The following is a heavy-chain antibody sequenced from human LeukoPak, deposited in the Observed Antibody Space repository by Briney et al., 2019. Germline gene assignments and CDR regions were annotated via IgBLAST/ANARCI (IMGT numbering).Heavy chain of an antibody. D-gene: IGHD6-13*01. Sequence: SETLSLTCTVSGGSISSSSYYLGWIRQPPGKGLEWIGSIYYSGSTYYNPSLKSRVTISVDTSKNQFSLKLSSVTAADTAVYYCARRGIGSSWYSADYWGQGTLVTVSS. CDR2: IYYSGST. CDR3: ARRGIGSSWYSADY. CDR1: GGSISSSSYY. V-gene: IGHV4-39*01. J-gene: IGHJ4*02.